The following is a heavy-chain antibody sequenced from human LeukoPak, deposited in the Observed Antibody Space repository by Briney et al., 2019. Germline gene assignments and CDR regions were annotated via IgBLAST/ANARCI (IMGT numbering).Heavy chain of an antibody. CDR1: GFTFTSYD. CDR3: ARGVRYCSSTSCYTQVYYFDY. V-gene: IGHV1-8*03. Sequence: ASVKVSCKASGFTFTSYDINWVRQSTGQGLEWMGWMNPNSGNTGYAQKFQGRVTITRNTSISTAYMELGSPRSEDTAVYYCARGVRYCSSTSCYTQVYYFDYWGQGTLVTVSS. D-gene: IGHD2-2*02. J-gene: IGHJ4*02. CDR2: MNPNSGNT.